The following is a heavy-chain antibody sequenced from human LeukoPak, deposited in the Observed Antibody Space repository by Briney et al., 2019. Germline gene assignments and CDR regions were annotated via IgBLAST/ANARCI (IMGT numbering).Heavy chain of an antibody. Sequence: PGGSLRLSCAASGFTFSSYAMSWVRQAPGKGLEWVSGISGSGVSTYYADSVKGRFTISRDNSKSTLYLQMNSLRADDTAVYYCAKRRGSGSYYNIDYWGQGTLVTVSS. D-gene: IGHD3-10*01. CDR3: AKRRGSGSYYNIDY. J-gene: IGHJ4*02. CDR1: GFTFSSYA. V-gene: IGHV3-23*01. CDR2: ISGSGVST.